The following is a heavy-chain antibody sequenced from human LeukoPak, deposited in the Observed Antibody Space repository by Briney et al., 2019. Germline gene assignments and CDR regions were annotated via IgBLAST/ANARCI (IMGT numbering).Heavy chain of an antibody. Sequence: ASVKVSCKASGYTFTGYYMHWVRQAPGQGLEWMGWINPNSGGTNYVQKFQGRVTKTRDTSISTAYMELSRLRSDDTAVYFCARDPEYSRSSRNYYYMDVWGKGTTVTVSS. D-gene: IGHD6-6*01. CDR2: INPNSGGT. CDR1: GYTFTGYY. CDR3: ARDPEYSRSSRNYYYMDV. J-gene: IGHJ6*03. V-gene: IGHV1-2*02.